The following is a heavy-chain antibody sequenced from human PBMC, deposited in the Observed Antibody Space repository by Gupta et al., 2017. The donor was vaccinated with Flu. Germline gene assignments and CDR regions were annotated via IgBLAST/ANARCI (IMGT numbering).Heavy chain of an antibody. D-gene: IGHD2-15*01. J-gene: IGHJ4*02. CDR3: ARKGGGHCSGGTCYSFDY. Sequence: RQAPGQELEWMGGIIPVFGPTKYAQKFQGRVTMTADESTSTAYMELSSLRFEDTAVYYCARKGGGHCSGGTCYSFDYWGQGTLVTVSS. V-gene: IGHV1-69*01. CDR2: IIPVFGPT.